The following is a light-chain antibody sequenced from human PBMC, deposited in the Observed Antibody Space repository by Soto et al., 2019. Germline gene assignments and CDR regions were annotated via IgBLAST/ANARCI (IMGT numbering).Light chain of an antibody. Sequence: EIVLTQSPGTRSXXXXXXXXXXXGASQSVSSYLAWYQQKPGQAPRLLIYDASNRATGIPARFSGSGSGTDFTLTISSLEPEDFAVYFCQQYTGPPTTFGQGTRLEIK. CDR2: DAS. CDR3: QQYTGPPTT. J-gene: IGKJ5*01. CDR1: QSVSSY. V-gene: IGKV3-11*01.